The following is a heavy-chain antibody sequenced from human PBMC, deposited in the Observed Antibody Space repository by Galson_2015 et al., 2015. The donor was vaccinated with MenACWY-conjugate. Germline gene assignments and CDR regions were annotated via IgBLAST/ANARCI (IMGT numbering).Heavy chain of an antibody. J-gene: IGHJ6*02. Sequence: SLRLSCAASGLTFSNWRMTWVRQAPGKGLEWVASIKKDGSDKYYVDSVKGRFTISRDKSKDSLYLQMNSLRAEDTAVYFCARGDLALELWGQGTTVTVSS. V-gene: IGHV3-7*01. CDR3: ARGDLALEL. CDR1: GLTFSNWR. D-gene: IGHD3-3*01. CDR2: IKKDGSDK.